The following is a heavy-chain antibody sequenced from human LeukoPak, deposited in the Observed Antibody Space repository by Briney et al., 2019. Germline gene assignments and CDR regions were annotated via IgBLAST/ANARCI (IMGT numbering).Heavy chain of an antibody. J-gene: IGHJ6*02. Sequence: GGSLRLSCAASGFTFSSYSMNWVRQAPGKGLEWVSSISSSSSYIYCADSVKGRFTISRDNAKNSLYLQMNSLRAEDTAVYYCARWSQEWPNYYYGMDVWGQGTTVTVSS. CDR2: ISSSSSYI. D-gene: IGHD3-3*01. CDR1: GFTFSSYS. CDR3: ARWSQEWPNYYYGMDV. V-gene: IGHV3-21*01.